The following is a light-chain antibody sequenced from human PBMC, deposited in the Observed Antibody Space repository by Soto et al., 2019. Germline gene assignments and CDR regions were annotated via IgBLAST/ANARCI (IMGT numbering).Light chain of an antibody. V-gene: IGKV1-16*02. J-gene: IGKJ1*01. Sequence: DIQMTQSPSSLXXXVGDRVXXTCRASQGIRNYLAWFQQRPGKAPKCLIYATFKLQSGVPSKFSGSGSGTEFNLTISSLQPEDFATYYCQQYDIYPRTFGQGTKVEIK. CDR3: QQYDIYPRT. CDR2: ATF. CDR1: QGIRNY.